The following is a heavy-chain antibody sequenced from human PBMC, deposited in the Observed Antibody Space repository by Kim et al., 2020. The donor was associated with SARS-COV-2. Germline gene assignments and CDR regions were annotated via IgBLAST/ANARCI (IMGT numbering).Heavy chain of an antibody. J-gene: IGHJ6*02. V-gene: IGHV7-4-1*02. D-gene: IGHD5-12*01. Sequence: ASVKVSCKASGYTFTSYAMNWVRQAPGQGLEWMGWINTNTGNPTYAQGFTGRFVFSLDTSVSTAYLQISSLKAEDTAVYYCAREVDIVATARVGMDVWGQGTTVTVSS. CDR3: AREVDIVATARVGMDV. CDR1: GYTFTSYA. CDR2: INTNTGNP.